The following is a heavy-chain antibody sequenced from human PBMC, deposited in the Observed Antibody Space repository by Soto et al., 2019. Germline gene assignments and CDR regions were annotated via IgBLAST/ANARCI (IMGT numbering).Heavy chain of an antibody. CDR2: INYRAST. J-gene: IGHJ5*02. Sequence: QVQLQESGPGLVKPSQTLSLTCTVAVGSISSGDYYCSWIRQPPGKGLEWIGYINYRASTYYNPSRKSRIIISVDTSKNQFSLKLNSVTAADTAVYFCARGPLVFGFWFDPWGQGTLVTVSS. CDR1: VGSISSGDYY. D-gene: IGHD3-3*01. CDR3: ARGPLVFGFWFDP. V-gene: IGHV4-30-4*01.